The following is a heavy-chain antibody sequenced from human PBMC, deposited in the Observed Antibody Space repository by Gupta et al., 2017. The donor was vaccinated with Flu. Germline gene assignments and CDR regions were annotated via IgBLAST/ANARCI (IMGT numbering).Heavy chain of an antibody. D-gene: IGHD3-22*01. CDR2: ISSSSSYI. V-gene: IGHV3-21*01. Sequence: EVQLVESGGGLVKPGGSLRLSCAASGFPFSSYSMNWVRQDPGKGLEWVSSISSSSSYIYYADSVKGRFTISRDNAKNSLYLQMNSLRAEDTAVYYCAREAYDSSGYYPGDFDYWGQGTLVTVSS. CDR3: AREAYDSSGYYPGDFDY. CDR1: GFPFSSYS. J-gene: IGHJ4*02.